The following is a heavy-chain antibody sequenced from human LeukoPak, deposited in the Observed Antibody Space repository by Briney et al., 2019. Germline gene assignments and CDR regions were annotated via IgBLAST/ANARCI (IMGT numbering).Heavy chain of an antibody. V-gene: IGHV4-59*01. J-gene: IGHJ4*02. CDR1: GGSIGNYY. CDR2: IYHSGAT. CDR3: ARYSGSPYWYLDH. Sequence: SETLSLTCIVSGGSIGNYYWTWIRQPPGKGLEWIGHIYHSGATKYNASLESRVTMSVDTSKNQFSLELNSVTAADTAIYHCARYSGSPYWYLDHWGQGVLVTVSS. D-gene: IGHD1-26*01.